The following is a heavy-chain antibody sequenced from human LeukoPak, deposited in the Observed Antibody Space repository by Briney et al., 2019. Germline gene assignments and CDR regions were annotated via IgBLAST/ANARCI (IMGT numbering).Heavy chain of an antibody. D-gene: IGHD6-13*01. V-gene: IGHV4-34*01. CDR1: GGSFSGYY. Sequence: SETLSLTCAVYGGSFSGYYWSWIRQPPGKGLEWIGEINHSGSTNYNPSLKSRVTISVDTPKNQFPLKLSSVTAADTAVYYCARAQIAAAGTYYMDVWGKGTTVTVSS. CDR3: ARAQIAAAGTYYMDV. J-gene: IGHJ6*03. CDR2: INHSGST.